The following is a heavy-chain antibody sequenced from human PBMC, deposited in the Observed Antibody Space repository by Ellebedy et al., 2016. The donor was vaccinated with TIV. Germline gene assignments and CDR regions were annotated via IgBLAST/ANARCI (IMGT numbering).Heavy chain of an antibody. V-gene: IGHV4-59*11. CDR2: IYYSGTT. CDR3: ARVAITAAVGGGFFDL. J-gene: IGHJ2*01. D-gene: IGHD6-13*01. Sequence: MPSETLSLTCAVSGGSLTNHFWSWIRQPPGKGLEWIASIYYSGTTNYNPSLKSRVTISVDTSKNQISLTLMSSVSAADTAVYYCARVAITAAVGGGFFDLWGRGTLVTVSS. CDR1: GGSLTNHF.